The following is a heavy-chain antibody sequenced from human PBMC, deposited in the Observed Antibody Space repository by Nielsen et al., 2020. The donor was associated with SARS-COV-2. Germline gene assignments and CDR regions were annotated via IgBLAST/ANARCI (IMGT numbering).Heavy chain of an antibody. D-gene: IGHD2-21*01. J-gene: IGHJ5*02. V-gene: IGHV3-30*19. CDR1: GFIFSDYD. Sequence: SLKIPSAASGFIFSDYDTHWVRQAPGKGLEWVAVVSYDGKRKYYSDSVKGRFTISRDNSNNTLYLQMTSLRLEDTAVYHCARAFYCGGECSGWFDPWGQGTLVTVSP. CDR3: ARAFYCGGECSGWFDP. CDR2: VSYDGKRK.